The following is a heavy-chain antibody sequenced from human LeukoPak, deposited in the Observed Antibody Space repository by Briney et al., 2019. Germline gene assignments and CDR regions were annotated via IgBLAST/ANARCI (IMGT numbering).Heavy chain of an antibody. V-gene: IGHV3-30*02. D-gene: IGHD3-3*01. CDR2: VRYDGSNK. J-gene: IGHJ1*01. CDR1: GFTFSSYG. Sequence: GGSLSLSCAVSGFTFSSYGIHWVRLPPGDGMGWVAFVRYDGSNKYHADSVQGRLTLSRDNSKNTLYLQMNSLRAEDTAVYYCAKDRWDFWSGYPQVPAGYFQHWGQGTLVTVSS. CDR3: AKDRWDFWSGYPQVPAGYFQH.